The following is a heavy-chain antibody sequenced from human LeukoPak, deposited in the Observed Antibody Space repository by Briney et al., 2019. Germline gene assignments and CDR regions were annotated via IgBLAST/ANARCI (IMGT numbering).Heavy chain of an antibody. D-gene: IGHD6-13*01. J-gene: IGHJ4*02. V-gene: IGHV4-4*07. CDR3: ARQSDKAAGGTFAFDY. Sequence: SETLSLTCTVSGDSISTYYWSWIRQPAGKGLEWIGRINTSGSTNYYPSLKSRVTMSVDTSKNQFSLKLSSVTAADTAVYYCARQSDKAAGGTFAFDYWGQGALVTVS. CDR1: GDSISTYY. CDR2: INTSGST.